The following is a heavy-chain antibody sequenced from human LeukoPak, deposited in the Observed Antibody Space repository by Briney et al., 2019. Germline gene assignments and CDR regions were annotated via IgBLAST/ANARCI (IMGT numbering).Heavy chain of an antibody. Sequence: GGSLRLSCTASGFTFSSYWMDWVRQAPGKGLEWVANIKQDGSEKYYVDSVKGRFTISRDNAKNSLYLQVNSLRAEDTAVYYCARDRDWYSFDSWGQGTLVTVSS. J-gene: IGHJ4*02. D-gene: IGHD6-19*01. CDR2: IKQDGSEK. CDR1: GFTFSSYW. V-gene: IGHV3-7*03. CDR3: ARDRDWYSFDS.